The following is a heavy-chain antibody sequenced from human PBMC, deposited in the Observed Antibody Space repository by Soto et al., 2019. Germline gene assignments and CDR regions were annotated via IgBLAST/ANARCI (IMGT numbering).Heavy chain of an antibody. Sequence: QVQLVQSGSELMQPGASVKISCKASGYTFIGYFINWHRKAPGQGLQWMGWINTRTGKATYVQGFTGRFVFSLDTSVDTAYLQIFSLQADDAAVYYCARDRAYGSYDFWGQGTLVTVSS. CDR1: GYTFIGYF. V-gene: IGHV7-4-1*01. J-gene: IGHJ4*02. CDR3: ARDRAYGSYDF. D-gene: IGHD3-10*01. CDR2: INTRTGKA.